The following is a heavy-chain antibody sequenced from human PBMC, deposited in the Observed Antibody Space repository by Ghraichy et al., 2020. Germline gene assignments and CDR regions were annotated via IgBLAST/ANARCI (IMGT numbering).Heavy chain of an antibody. CDR3: ATAYYYDSSGYYYLDWFDP. CDR2: FDPEDGET. V-gene: IGHV1-24*01. Sequence: ASVKVSCKVSGYTLTELSMHWVRQAPGKGLEWMGGFDPEDGETIYAQKFQGRVTMTEDTSTDTAYMELSSLRSEDTAVYYCATAYYYDSSGYYYLDWFDPGAREPWSPSPQ. J-gene: IGHJ5*02. D-gene: IGHD3-22*01. CDR1: GYTLTELS.